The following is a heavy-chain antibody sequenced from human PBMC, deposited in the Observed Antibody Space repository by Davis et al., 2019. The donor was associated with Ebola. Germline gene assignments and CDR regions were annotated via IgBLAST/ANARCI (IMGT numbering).Heavy chain of an antibody. V-gene: IGHV1-18*04. CDR2: ISTYNDNT. Sequence: ASVKVSCKASGYTFTRYGISWVRQAPGQGLEWMGWISTYNDNTNYAQKFQGRVSMTTDTSTSTAYLELRSLRSDDTAVYYCARDYGDFNWFDPWGQGTLVTVSS. CDR3: ARDYGDFNWFDP. J-gene: IGHJ5*02. CDR1: GYTFTRYG. D-gene: IGHD4-17*01.